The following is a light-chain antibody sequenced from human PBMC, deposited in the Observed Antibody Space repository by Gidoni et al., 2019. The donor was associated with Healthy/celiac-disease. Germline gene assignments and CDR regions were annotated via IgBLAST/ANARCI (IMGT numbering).Light chain of an antibody. V-gene: IGKV3-11*01. CDR1: QSVSSY. CDR3: QQRSNWPPLT. Sequence: ESVLPQSPATLSLSPGERATLSCRASQSVSSYLAWYQQKPGQAPRLLIYDASNRATGIPARFSGSGSGTDFTLTISSLGPEDFAVYYCQQRSNWPPLTFGGXTKVEIK. J-gene: IGKJ4*01. CDR2: DAS.